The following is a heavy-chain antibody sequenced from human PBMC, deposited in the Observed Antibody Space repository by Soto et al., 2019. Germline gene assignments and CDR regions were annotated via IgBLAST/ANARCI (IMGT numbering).Heavy chain of an antibody. D-gene: IGHD7-27*01. CDR3: ARGPFSGDAFDI. CDR1: GFTFSSYD. V-gene: IGHV3-13*05. J-gene: IGHJ3*02. CDR2: IGTAGDP. Sequence: GGSLRLSCAASGFTFSSYDMHWVRQATGKGLEWVSAIGTAGDPYYPGSVKGRFTISRENAKNSLYLQMNSLGAGDTAVYYCARGPFSGDAFDIWGQGTMVTVSS.